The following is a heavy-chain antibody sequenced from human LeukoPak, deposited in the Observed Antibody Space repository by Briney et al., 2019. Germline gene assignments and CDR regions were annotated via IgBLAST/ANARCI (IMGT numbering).Heavy chain of an antibody. Sequence: GGSLRLSCAASGFTFDDYGMHWVRQTPGKGLEWVSGINWNSGNRGYVDSVKGRFTISRDNAQNSVYLQMNSLRDEDTAVYYCAKDIVGGGDDYWGPGTLVTVSS. CDR3: AKDIVGGGDDY. J-gene: IGHJ4*02. V-gene: IGHV3-9*01. D-gene: IGHD2-21*02. CDR2: INWNSGNR. CDR1: GFTFDDYG.